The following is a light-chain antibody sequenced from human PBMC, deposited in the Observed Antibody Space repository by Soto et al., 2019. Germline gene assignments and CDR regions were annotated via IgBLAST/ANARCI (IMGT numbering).Light chain of an antibody. CDR1: QSVLYSSSNNNY. V-gene: IGKV4-1*01. Sequence: DIVMTQSPDSLDVSLGERATINCKSSQSVLYSSSNNNYLAWYQQKPGQPPKLLIYWASTRESGVPDRFSGSGSGTDFTLTISSLQAEDVAVYYCQQYYNTPYTFGPGTKVDIK. J-gene: IGKJ3*01. CDR3: QQYYNTPYT. CDR2: WAS.